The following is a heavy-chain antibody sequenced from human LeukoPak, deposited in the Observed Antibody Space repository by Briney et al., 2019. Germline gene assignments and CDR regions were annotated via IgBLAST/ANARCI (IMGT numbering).Heavy chain of an antibody. D-gene: IGHD2/OR15-2a*01. CDR3: ARQNIEGAMGSDY. CDR1: GFTFSDYY. J-gene: IGHJ4*02. CDR2: ISSSGSTI. V-gene: IGHV3-11*01. Sequence: PGGSLRLSCAASGFTFSDYYMSWIRQAPGKGLEWVSYISSSGSTIYYADSVKGRFTISRDNAKNSLCLQMNSLRAEDTAVYYCARQNIEGAMGSDYWGQGTLVTVSS.